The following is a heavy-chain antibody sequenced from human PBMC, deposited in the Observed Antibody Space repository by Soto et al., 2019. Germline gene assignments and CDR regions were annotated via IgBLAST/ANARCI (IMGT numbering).Heavy chain of an antibody. CDR3: ARGLAAAGTTPYYYYYYGMDV. D-gene: IGHD6-13*01. CDR1: GGTFSSYA. CDR2: IIPIFGTA. V-gene: IGHV1-69*13. J-gene: IGHJ6*02. Sequence: SVKVSGKASGGTFSSYAISWVRQAPGQGLEWMGGIIPIFGTANYAQKFQGRVTITADESTSTAYMELSSLRSEDTAVYYCARGLAAAGTTPYYYYYYGMDVWGQGTTVTVSS.